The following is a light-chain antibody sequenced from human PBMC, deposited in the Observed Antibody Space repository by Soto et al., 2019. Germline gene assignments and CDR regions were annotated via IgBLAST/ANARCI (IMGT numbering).Light chain of an antibody. CDR3: QQYSNWPPWT. CDR1: QSFSSSY. CDR2: RAS. J-gene: IGKJ1*01. Sequence: ENVLTQSPGTLSLSPGDRATLSCRASQSFSSSYLAWYQQKPGQAPRLLIFRASSRATGVPARFSASGSGTEFTLTISGLQSEDFAVYYCQQYSNWPPWTFGPGTKVDIK. V-gene: IGKV3-20*01.